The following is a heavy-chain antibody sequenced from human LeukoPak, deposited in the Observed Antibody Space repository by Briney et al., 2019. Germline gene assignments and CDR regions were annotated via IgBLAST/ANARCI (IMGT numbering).Heavy chain of an antibody. CDR1: GYTFTGYY. CDR2: INPNSGGT. J-gene: IGHJ4*02. Sequence: GSVKVSCKASGYTFTGYYMHWVRQAPGQGLEWMGWINPNSGGTNYAQKFQGRVTMTRDTSISTAYMELSRLRSDDTAVYYCAREVGLKVTGTTGFDYWGQGTLVTVSS. V-gene: IGHV1-2*02. D-gene: IGHD1-20*01. CDR3: AREVGLKVTGTTGFDY.